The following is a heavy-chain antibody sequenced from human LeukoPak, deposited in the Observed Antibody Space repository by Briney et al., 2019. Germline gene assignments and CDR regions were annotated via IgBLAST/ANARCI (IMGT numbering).Heavy chain of an antibody. Sequence: PGGSLRLSCAASGFTFNGYAMSWVRQAPGKGLEWVSSISGSGANTYYANSVKGRFTVYRDNSKNTLYLQVNNLRAEDTAVYYSAKHLGSHNFDYWGQGTLVTVSS. CDR1: GFTFNGYA. CDR3: AKHLGSHNFDY. J-gene: IGHJ4*02. D-gene: IGHD3-10*01. V-gene: IGHV3-23*01. CDR2: ISGSGANT.